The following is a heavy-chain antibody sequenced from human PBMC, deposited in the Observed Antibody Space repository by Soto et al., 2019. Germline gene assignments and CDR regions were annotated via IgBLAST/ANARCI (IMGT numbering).Heavy chain of an antibody. CDR2: TWSDGSNK. Sequence: QVQLVESGGGVVQPGRSLRLSCAASGLTFSNYGMHWVRQAPGKGLEWVAGTWSDGSNKYYADPVKGRFTISRDNAKNTLYLQMNSLRADDTAVYYCAIGGFTFDAWGQGTMVTVSS. D-gene: IGHD3-10*01. V-gene: IGHV3-33*01. CDR1: GLTFSNYG. CDR3: AIGGFTFDA. J-gene: IGHJ4*02.